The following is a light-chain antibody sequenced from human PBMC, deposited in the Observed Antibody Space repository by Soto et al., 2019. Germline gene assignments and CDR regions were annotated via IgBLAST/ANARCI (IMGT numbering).Light chain of an antibody. CDR2: GDS. CDR1: SSNIGAGYD. J-gene: IGLJ1*01. CDR3: QSSDSRLSGSDV. V-gene: IGLV1-40*01. Sequence: QSVLTQPPSVSGAPGQRVTISCTGSSSNIGAGYDVNWYQQHPGTAPKLLIFGDSNRPSGVPDRFSGSKSGTSASLAITGLQAADEADYYCQSSDSRLSGSDVFGTGTKLTVL.